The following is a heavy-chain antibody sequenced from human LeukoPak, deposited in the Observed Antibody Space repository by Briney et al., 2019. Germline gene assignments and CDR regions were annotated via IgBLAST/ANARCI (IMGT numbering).Heavy chain of an antibody. Sequence: GASVKVSCKASGYTFTGYCMHWVRQAPGQGLEWMGWISAYNGNTNYAQKLQGRVTMTTDTSTSTAYMELRSLRSDDTAVYYCAREGSYDYVWGSYRDAFDIWGQGTMVTVSS. V-gene: IGHV1-18*04. D-gene: IGHD3-16*02. CDR3: AREGSYDYVWGSYRDAFDI. CDR1: GYTFTGYC. CDR2: ISAYNGNT. J-gene: IGHJ3*02.